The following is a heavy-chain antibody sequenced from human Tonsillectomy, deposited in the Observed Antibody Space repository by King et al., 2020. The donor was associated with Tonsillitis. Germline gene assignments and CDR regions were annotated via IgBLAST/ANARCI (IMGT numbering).Heavy chain of an antibody. D-gene: IGHD6-6*01. V-gene: IGHV3-23*04. J-gene: IGHJ4*02. CDR1: GFTLRRYA. CDR2: ISGDGGTT. CDR3: AKGEGSSSFPDY. Sequence: VQLVESGGGLVQPGGSLSLSCAASGFTLRRYAMSWVRQAPGKGLTWVSAISGDGGTTYYADSVKGRFTISRDNSKNTLFLQMNSLRAEDTAIYYCAKGEGSSSFPDYWGQGTLVSVSS.